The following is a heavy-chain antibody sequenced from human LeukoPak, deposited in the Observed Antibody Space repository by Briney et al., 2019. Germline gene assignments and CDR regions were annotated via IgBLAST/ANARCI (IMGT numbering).Heavy chain of an antibody. V-gene: IGHV1-2*02. CDR2: INPKSGGT. Sequence: GSVTVSCKASGHTFTTYYMHWVRQAPGQGLEWMGWINPKSGGTNYAQKFQDRVTMTRDTSISSTYMQLSRLKSDDTAVYYCVRDLGISGWYAPPLGYFDSWGQGTLVTVSS. CDR3: VRDLGISGWYAPPLGYFDS. J-gene: IGHJ4*02. CDR1: GHTFTTYY. D-gene: IGHD6-19*01.